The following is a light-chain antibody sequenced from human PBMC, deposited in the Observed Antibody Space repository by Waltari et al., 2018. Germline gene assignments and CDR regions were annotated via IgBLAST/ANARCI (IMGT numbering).Light chain of an antibody. CDR1: QSVSTY. Sequence: EIVMTQSPATVSVSPGERVTLSCRASQSVSTYLAWYQQKPGQAPKLLIYAASTRAIGVPARFSGSGSGTEFTLTISSLQSEDFAVYCCQQYIAWPLTFGGGTKVEIK. CDR2: AAS. V-gene: IGKV3-15*01. CDR3: QQYIAWPLT. J-gene: IGKJ4*01.